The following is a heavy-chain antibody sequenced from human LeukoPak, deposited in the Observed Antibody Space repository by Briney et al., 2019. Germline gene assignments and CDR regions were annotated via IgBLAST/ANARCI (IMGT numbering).Heavy chain of an antibody. CDR2: IYYSGST. CDR1: GGSISNYY. CDR3: ARAGQQLDNWFDP. D-gene: IGHD6-13*01. Sequence: SETLSLTCSVSGGSISNYYWSWIRQPPGKGLEWIGYIYYSGSTNYNPSLKSRVTISVDTSKNQFSLKLSSVTAADTAVYYCARAGQQLDNWFDPWGQGTLVTASS. J-gene: IGHJ5*02. V-gene: IGHV4-59*01.